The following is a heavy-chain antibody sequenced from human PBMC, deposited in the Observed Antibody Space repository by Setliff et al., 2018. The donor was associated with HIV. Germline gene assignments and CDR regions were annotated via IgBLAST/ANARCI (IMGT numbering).Heavy chain of an antibody. CDR2: ISASATSV. CDR3: ARLFYDYWSGFYSGDY. D-gene: IGHD3-3*01. J-gene: IGHJ4*02. V-gene: IGHV3-23*01. CDR1: GFTFSSFA. Sequence: PGGSLRLSCAASGFTFSSFAMTWVRQAPGKGLEWVSSISASATSVYNADSVKGRFTISRDNSKNILYVEMNSPRVEDTAVYYCARLFYDYWSGFYSGDYWGQGTLVTVSS.